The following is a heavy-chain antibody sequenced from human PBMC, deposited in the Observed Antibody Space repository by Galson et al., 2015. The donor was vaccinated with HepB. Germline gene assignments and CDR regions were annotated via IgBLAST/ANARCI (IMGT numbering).Heavy chain of an antibody. CDR2: MNPNSGNT. CDR1: GYTFTSYD. Sequence: SVKVSCKASGYTFTSYDINWVRQATGQGLEWMGWMNPNSGNTGYAQKFQGRVTMTRNTSISTAYMELSSLRSEDTAVYYCARGTRNYDFWSGYENPSDYWGQGALVTVSS. V-gene: IGHV1-8*01. CDR3: ARGTRNYDFWSGYENPSDY. J-gene: IGHJ4*02. D-gene: IGHD3-3*01.